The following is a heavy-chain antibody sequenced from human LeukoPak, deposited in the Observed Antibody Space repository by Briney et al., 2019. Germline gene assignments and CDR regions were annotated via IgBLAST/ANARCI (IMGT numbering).Heavy chain of an antibody. CDR1: GGSISSYY. CDR2: IYYSGST. Sequence: PPETLSLTCTVSGGSISSYYWSWIRQPPGKGLEWIGYIYYSGSTNYNPSLKSRVTISVDTSKNQFSLKLSSVTAADTAVYYCARGYRGSSSFDYWGQGTLVTVSS. D-gene: IGHD6-6*01. J-gene: IGHJ4*02. CDR3: ARGYRGSSSFDY. V-gene: IGHV4-59*01.